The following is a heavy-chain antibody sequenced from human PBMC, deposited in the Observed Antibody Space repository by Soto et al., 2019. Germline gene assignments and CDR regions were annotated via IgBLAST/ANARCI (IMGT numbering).Heavy chain of an antibody. CDR3: ARQDYSSGYDY. J-gene: IGHJ4*02. Sequence: PSETLSLTCTVSGGSISSYYWSWIRQPPGKGLEWIGYIYYSGSTNYNPSLKSRVTMSVDTSKNQFSLKLSSVTAADTAVYYCARQDYSSGYDYWGQGTLVTVSS. CDR1: GGSISSYY. V-gene: IGHV4-59*08. CDR2: IYYSGST. D-gene: IGHD6-19*01.